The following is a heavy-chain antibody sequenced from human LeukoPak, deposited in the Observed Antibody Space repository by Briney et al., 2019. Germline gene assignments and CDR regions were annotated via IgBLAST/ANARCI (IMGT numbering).Heavy chain of an antibody. CDR3: ARVSVIRGYYFDY. CDR2: IKQDGSEK. V-gene: IGHV3-7*01. Sequence: GGSLRLSCAASGFTFSSYWMSWVRQAPGKGLEWVANIKQDGSEKYYVDSVKGRFTISRDNAKNSLYLQMSSLRAEDTAVYYCARVSVIRGYYFDYWGQGTLVTVSS. CDR1: GFTFSSYW. D-gene: IGHD3-22*01. J-gene: IGHJ4*02.